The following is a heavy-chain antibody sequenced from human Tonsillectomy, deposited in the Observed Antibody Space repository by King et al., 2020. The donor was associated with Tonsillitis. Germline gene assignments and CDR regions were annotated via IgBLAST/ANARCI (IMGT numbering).Heavy chain of an antibody. CDR2: IRYDGSNK. CDR1: GFTFSSYG. Sequence: VQLVESGGGVVQPGGSLRLSCAASGFTFSSYGMHWVRQAPGKGLEWVAFIRYDGSNKYYADSVKGRFTISRDNSKNTLYLQMNSLRAEDTAVYYCAKDDENIDYGTLFFFDYWGQGTLVTVSS. J-gene: IGHJ4*02. D-gene: IGHD4-17*01. CDR3: AKDDENIDYGTLFFFDY. V-gene: IGHV3-30*02.